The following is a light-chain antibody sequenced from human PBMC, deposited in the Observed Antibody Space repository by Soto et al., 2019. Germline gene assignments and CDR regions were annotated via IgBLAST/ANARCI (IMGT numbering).Light chain of an antibody. CDR3: QHSFGVPVT. CDR1: QSISTY. CDR2: GAS. V-gene: IGKV1-39*01. Sequence: IQMTQSPPSLSASVEDRVTITCRASQSISTYLNWYQQKPGKAPKLLIFGASTLQSGVPSRFSGSGSGTDFNFTITSLQPEDFATYYCQHSFGVPVTFGQGTRLEIK. J-gene: IGKJ5*01.